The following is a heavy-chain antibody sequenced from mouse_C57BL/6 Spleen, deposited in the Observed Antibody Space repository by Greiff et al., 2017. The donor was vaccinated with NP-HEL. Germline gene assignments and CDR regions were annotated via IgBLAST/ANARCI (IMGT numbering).Heavy chain of an antibody. CDR3: ARSRVTWYFDV. Sequence: EVQLVESGPVLVKPGASVKMSCKASGYTFTDYYMNWVKQSHGKSLEWIGVINPYNGGTSYNQKFKGKATLTVDKSSSTAYMELNSLTSEDSAVYYCARSRVTWYFDVWGTGTTVTVSS. D-gene: IGHD2-2*01. J-gene: IGHJ1*03. CDR2: INPYNGGT. CDR1: GYTFTDYY. V-gene: IGHV1-19*01.